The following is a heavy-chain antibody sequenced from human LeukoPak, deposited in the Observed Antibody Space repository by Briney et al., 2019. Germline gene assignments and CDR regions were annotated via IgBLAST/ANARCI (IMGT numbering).Heavy chain of an antibody. Sequence: GGSLRLSCAASGFTFSTYVMTWVRQAPGKGLEWVSAILGSGGGTYYTDSVTARFTISRDNSKNTLYLQMNSLRAEDTAIYYCATTPGAYYYYHMDVWGQGTTVTVSS. V-gene: IGHV3-23*01. J-gene: IGHJ6*02. D-gene: IGHD3-10*01. CDR2: ILGSGGGT. CDR3: ATTPGAYYYYHMDV. CDR1: GFTFSTYV.